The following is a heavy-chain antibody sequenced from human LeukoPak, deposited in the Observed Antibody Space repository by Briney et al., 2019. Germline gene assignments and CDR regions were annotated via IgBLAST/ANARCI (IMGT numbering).Heavy chain of an antibody. Sequence: SVTVSCTASGGTFSSYAISWVRQAPGQGLEWMGGIIPIFGTANYAQKFQGRVTITADESTSTAYMELSSLRSEDTAVYYCASGYCGGDCYFDYWGQGTLVTVSS. CDR2: IIPIFGTA. D-gene: IGHD2-21*02. CDR1: GGTFSSYA. CDR3: ASGYCGGDCYFDY. V-gene: IGHV1-69*13. J-gene: IGHJ4*02.